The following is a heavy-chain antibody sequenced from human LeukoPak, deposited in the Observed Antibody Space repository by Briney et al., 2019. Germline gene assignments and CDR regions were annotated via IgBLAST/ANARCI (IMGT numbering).Heavy chain of an antibody. V-gene: IGHV3-11*01. CDR3: ASSSTAAMVTGY. CDR2: ISSSGSTI. J-gene: IGHJ4*02. D-gene: IGHD5-18*01. CDR1: GFTFSDYY. Sequence: PGGSLRLSCAASGFTFSDYYMSWIRQAPGKGLEWVSYISSSGSTIYYADSVKGRFTISRDKAKNSLYLQMNSLRAEDTAVYYCASSSTAAMVTGYWGRGTLVTVSS.